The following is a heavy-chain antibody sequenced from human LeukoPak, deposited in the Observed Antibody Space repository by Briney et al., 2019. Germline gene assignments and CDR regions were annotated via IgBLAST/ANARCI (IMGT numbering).Heavy chain of an antibody. J-gene: IGHJ5*02. D-gene: IGHD3/OR15-3a*01. CDR2: ISVVSDST. V-gene: IGHV3-23*01. Sequence: GGSLRLSCAAPGFTFKNYAMNWFRQAPGKGLEWVSSISVVSDSTYYADSVKGRFTISRDESKNTLYLQMNSLRVEDTAVYYCAKSPYYDFWSGPGKNWFDPWGQGTLVTVSS. CDR3: AKSPYYDFWSGPGKNWFDP. CDR1: GFTFKNYA.